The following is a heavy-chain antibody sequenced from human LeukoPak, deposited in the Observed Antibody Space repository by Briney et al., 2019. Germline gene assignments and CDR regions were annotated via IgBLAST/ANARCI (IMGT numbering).Heavy chain of an antibody. Sequence: ASVKVSCKASGYTFTGYYMHWVRQAPGQGLEWVGWINPNSGGTNYAQKFQGRVTMTRDTSISTAYMELSRLRSDDTAVYYCVREGYSSSVPFDYWGQGTLVTVSS. CDR2: INPNSGGT. CDR1: GYTFTGYY. CDR3: VREGYSSSVPFDY. D-gene: IGHD6-6*01. J-gene: IGHJ4*02. V-gene: IGHV1-2*02.